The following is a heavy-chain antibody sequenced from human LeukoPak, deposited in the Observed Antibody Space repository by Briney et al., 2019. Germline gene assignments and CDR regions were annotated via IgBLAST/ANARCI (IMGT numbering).Heavy chain of an antibody. Sequence: GGSLRLSCSASGFTFSDYYMSWIRQAPGKGLEWVSYISSSGSAVYYADSVRGRFIISRDNAKNSLHLQMNSLRAEDTAVYYCARRGIAAAGTLLDYWGQGTLVTVSS. D-gene: IGHD6-13*01. CDR2: ISSSGSAV. CDR1: GFTFSDYY. V-gene: IGHV3-11*04. CDR3: ARRGIAAAGTLLDY. J-gene: IGHJ4*02.